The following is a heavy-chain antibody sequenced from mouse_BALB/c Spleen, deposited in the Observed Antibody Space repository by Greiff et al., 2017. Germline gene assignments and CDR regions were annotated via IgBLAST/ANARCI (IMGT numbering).Heavy chain of an antibody. J-gene: IGHJ1*01. CDR2: IRLKSNNYAT. D-gene: IGHD2-4*01. CDR3: TRLITTGWYFDV. Sequence: EVKLVESGGGLVQPGGSMKLSCVASGFTFSNYWMNWVRQSPEKGLEWVAEIRLKSNNYATHYAESVKGRFTISRDDSKSSVYLQMNNLRAEDTGIYYCTRLITTGWYFDVWGAGTTVTVSS. CDR1: GFTFSNYW. V-gene: IGHV6-6*02.